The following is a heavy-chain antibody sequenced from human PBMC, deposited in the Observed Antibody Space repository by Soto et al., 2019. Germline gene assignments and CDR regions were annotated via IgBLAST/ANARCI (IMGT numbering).Heavy chain of an antibody. J-gene: IGHJ6*02. V-gene: IGHV1-18*01. CDR1: GYTFTSYG. D-gene: IGHD3-3*01. CDR3: ARGYDFWSGDYYYYYYGMDV. CDR2: ISAYNGNT. Sequence: QVQLVQSGAEVKKPGASVKVSCKASGYTFTSYGISWVRQAPGQGLEWMGWISAYNGNTNYAQKLQDRVTMTTDTSTSTAYMELRSLRSDDTAVYYCARGYDFWSGDYYYYYYGMDVWGQGTTVTVSS.